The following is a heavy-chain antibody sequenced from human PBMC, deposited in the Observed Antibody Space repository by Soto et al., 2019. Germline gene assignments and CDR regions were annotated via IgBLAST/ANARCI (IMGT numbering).Heavy chain of an antibody. CDR3: SYGAAYYFDY. J-gene: IGHJ4*02. CDR2: IKSKAAGGTT. Sequence: PGGSLRLSCAASGLTLTNVFMNWVRQAPGKGLEWVGRIKSKAAGGTTDYAAPVKGRFTISRDESKNVIYLQMNSLNTEDTAVYYCSYGAAYYFDYWGQGTLVTVSS. D-gene: IGHD4-17*01. V-gene: IGHV3-15*07. CDR1: GLTLTNVF.